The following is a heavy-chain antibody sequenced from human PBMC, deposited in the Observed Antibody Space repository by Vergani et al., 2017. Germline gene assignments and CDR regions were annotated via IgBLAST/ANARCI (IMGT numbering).Heavy chain of an antibody. D-gene: IGHD3-9*01. CDR3: ARVDYGILTGYRY. Sequence: QVQVVQSGAEVKKSGASVKVSCKTSGYTFSNYYMHWVRQAPGQGLEWMGIINPSGGHTKYAQKFQGRVTMTRDTSTSTVYMELSSLRSEDTAIYYCARVDYGILTGYRYWGQGTLVTVSA. CDR1: GYTFSNYY. CDR2: INPSGGHT. J-gene: IGHJ4*02. V-gene: IGHV1-46*03.